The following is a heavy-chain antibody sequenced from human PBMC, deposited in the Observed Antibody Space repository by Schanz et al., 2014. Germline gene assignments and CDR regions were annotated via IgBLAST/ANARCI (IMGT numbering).Heavy chain of an antibody. J-gene: IGHJ4*02. V-gene: IGHV1-2*06. CDR2: INPNSGGT. CDR3: ATCSGGTCHAKPVLDN. CDR1: GYTFTDYY. D-gene: IGHD2-15*01. Sequence: QVQLVQSGAEVKKPGASVKISCKASGYTFTDYYMYWVRQAPGQGLEWMGRINPNSGGTNYAQKFQGRVTMTRDTSISTAYMELRRLRSDDTAVYYCATCSGGTCHAKPVLDNWGQGTLVTVSS.